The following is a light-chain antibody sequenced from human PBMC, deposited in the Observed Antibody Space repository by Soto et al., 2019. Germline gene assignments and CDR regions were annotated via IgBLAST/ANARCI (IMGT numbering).Light chain of an antibody. CDR1: QSVLYSSNNKNY. CDR2: WAS. Sequence: DIVMTQSPDSLAVSLGERATINCKSSQSVLYSSNNKNYLAWYQQEPGPPPKLLIYWASTRQSGVPDRLRGSGSGTDFTLTISSLQAEDVAGYYCKQYYSIPLTFGGGTKVETK. CDR3: KQYYSIPLT. J-gene: IGKJ4*01. V-gene: IGKV4-1*01.